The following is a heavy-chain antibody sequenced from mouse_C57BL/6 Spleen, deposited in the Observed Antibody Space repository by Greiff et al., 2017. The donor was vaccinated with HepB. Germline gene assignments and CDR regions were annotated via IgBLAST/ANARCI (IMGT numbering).Heavy chain of an antibody. J-gene: IGHJ1*03. Sequence: EVQVVESGGGLVQPKGSLKLSCAASGFSFNTYAMNWVRQAPGKGLEWVARIRSKSNNYATYYADSVKDRFTISRDDSESMLYLQMNNLKTEDTAMYYCVRRGIYYYGSEYFDVWGTGTTVTVSS. CDR2: IRSKSNNYAT. V-gene: IGHV10-1*01. CDR1: GFSFNTYA. CDR3: VRRGIYYYGSEYFDV. D-gene: IGHD1-1*01.